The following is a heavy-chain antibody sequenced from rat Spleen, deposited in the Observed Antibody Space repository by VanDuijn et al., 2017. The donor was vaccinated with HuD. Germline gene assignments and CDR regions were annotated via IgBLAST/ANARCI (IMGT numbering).Heavy chain of an antibody. V-gene: IGHV2-41*01. CDR1: GFSLTNYH. D-gene: IGHD2-7*01. Sequence: QVQLKESGPGLVQPSQTLSLTCTVSGFSLTNYHVHWVRQSPGKGLEWMGVLWNIGGTRYNPALKPRLSISKDTSKSQVFLKMNSLQTEDTATYYCATAGSRISRFAYWGQGTLDTVSS. CDR2: LWNIGGT. J-gene: IGHJ3*01. CDR3: ATAGSRISRFAY.